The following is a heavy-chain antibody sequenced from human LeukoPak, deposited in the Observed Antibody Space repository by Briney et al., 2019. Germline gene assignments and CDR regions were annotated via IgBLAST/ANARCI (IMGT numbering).Heavy chain of an antibody. CDR3: AKDLGPIAAAGKTFDY. Sequence: PGGSLRLSCAAPGFTFSSYAMSWVRQAPGKGLEWVSAISGSGGSTYYADSVKGRFTISRDNSKNTLYLQMNSLRAEDTAVYYCAKDLGPIAAAGKTFDYWGQGTLVTVSS. CDR2: ISGSGGST. CDR1: GFTFSSYA. D-gene: IGHD6-13*01. J-gene: IGHJ4*02. V-gene: IGHV3-23*01.